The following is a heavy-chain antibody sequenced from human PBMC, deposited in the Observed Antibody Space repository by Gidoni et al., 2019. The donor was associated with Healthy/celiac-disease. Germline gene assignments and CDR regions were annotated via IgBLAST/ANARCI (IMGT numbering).Heavy chain of an antibody. CDR2: ISGSGGTP. Sequence: EVQLLESGGGVVQPGGSLRLSWAASGVTFSSYAMSWVRQAPGKGLEWVSAISGSGGTPSYADSVKGRFTISRDNSKNTLYLQMNSLRAEDTAVYYCAKDSDSTVTTIGDYWGQGTLVTVSS. CDR1: GVTFSSYA. D-gene: IGHD4-17*01. J-gene: IGHJ4*02. V-gene: IGHV3-23*01. CDR3: AKDSDSTVTTIGDY.